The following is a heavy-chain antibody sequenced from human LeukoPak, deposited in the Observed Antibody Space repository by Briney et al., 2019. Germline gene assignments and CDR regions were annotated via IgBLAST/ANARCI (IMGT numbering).Heavy chain of an antibody. CDR2: INSDGSSA. J-gene: IGHJ1*01. CDR1: GITFSSYW. Sequence: PGGSLRLSCAASGITFSSYWMHWVRQAPGKGLVWVSRINSDGSSASYADYVKGRFTISRDNAKNTLYLQMNSLRAEDTAVYYCAAYDSSGYSTKYFQLWGQGTLVTVSS. CDR3: AAYDSSGYSTKYFQL. V-gene: IGHV3-74*01. D-gene: IGHD3-22*01.